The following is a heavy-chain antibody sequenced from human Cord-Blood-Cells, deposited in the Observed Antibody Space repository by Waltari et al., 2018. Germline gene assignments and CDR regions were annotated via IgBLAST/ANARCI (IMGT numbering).Heavy chain of an antibody. CDR2: INPSSGTE. CDR3: AMHERGYSYGYYYYYGMDV. V-gene: IGHV1-8*01. J-gene: IGHJ6*02. CDR1: GYTFTSYD. Sequence: QVQLVQSGAEVKKPGASVTVYCKASGYTFTSYDINWVRQATGQGLEWVGRINPSSGTEGYAKQVQGRVAMTRNTSISTAYMELGSLGSDDTAVYYCAMHERGYSYGYYYYYGMDVWGQGTTVTVSS. D-gene: IGHD5-18*01.